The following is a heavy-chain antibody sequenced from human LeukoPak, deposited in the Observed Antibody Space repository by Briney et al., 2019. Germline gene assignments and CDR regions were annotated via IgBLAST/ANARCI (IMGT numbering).Heavy chain of an antibody. CDR3: ARGSSGWSVDC. CDR1: GYSFTSYH. J-gene: IGHJ4*02. Sequence: ASVKVSCKASGYSFTSYHMHWVRQAPGQGLEWMGIIKPSGGSTSYAQEFQDRVTMTRDTSTSTVYMELSSLRFGDTAVYYCARGSSGWSVDCWGQGTLVTVSS. CDR2: IKPSGGST. D-gene: IGHD6-19*01. V-gene: IGHV1-46*01.